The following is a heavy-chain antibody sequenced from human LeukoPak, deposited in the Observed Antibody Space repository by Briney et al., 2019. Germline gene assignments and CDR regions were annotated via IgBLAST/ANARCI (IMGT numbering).Heavy chain of an antibody. Sequence: SETLSLTCAVYGGSFSRYYWSWIRQSPGKGLEWIAEIDHRGDTNYNPSVQSRVTISVDTSKNQFPLKVRSLSAADTAVYYCARGATISETGYFDFWGQGTLVSASS. CDR3: ARGATISETGYFDF. D-gene: IGHD5-24*01. CDR1: GGSFSRYY. J-gene: IGHJ4*03. CDR2: IDHRGDT. V-gene: IGHV4-34*01.